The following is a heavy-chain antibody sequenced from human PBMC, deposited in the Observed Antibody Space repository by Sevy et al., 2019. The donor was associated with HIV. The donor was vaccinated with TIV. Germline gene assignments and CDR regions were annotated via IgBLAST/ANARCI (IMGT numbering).Heavy chain of an antibody. Sequence: GESLKISCAASGFTFSSYSMNWVRQAPGKGLEWVSYISSSSTIYYADSVKGRFTISRDNAKNSLYLQMNSLRDEDTAVYYCARDRGGTGGFGYWGQGTLVTVSS. CDR2: ISSSSTI. J-gene: IGHJ4*02. V-gene: IGHV3-48*02. CDR3: ARDRGGTGGFGY. D-gene: IGHD3-10*01. CDR1: GFTFSSYS.